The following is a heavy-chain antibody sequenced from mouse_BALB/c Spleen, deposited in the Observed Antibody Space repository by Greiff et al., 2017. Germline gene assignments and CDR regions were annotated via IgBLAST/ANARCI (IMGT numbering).Heavy chain of an antibody. V-gene: IGHV5-17*02. D-gene: IGHD2-3*01. CDR3: ARSDGYYGAMDY. CDR2: ISSGSSTI. CDR1: GFTFSSYG. Sequence: EVMLVESGGDLVKPGGSLKLSCAASGFTFSSYGMSWVRQTPDKRLEWVATISSGSSTIYYADTVKGRFTISRDNPKNTLFLQMTSLRSEDTAMYYCARSDGYYGAMDYWGQGTSVTVSS. J-gene: IGHJ4*01.